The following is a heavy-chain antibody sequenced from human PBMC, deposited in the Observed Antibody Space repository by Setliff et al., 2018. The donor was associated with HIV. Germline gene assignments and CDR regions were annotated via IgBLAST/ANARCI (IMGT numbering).Heavy chain of an antibody. Sequence: PSETLSLTCAVSGGSIISSTYHCSWIRQPPGRGLEWIGDIYYSGNTYYNSSRKSRVTISVDTSKNQLSLKLSSVTATDTAVYYCARRTAVAGHWNFDLWGRGTLVTVSS. V-gene: IGHV4-39*01. CDR3: ARRTAVAGHWNFDL. J-gene: IGHJ2*01. D-gene: IGHD6-19*01. CDR1: GGSIISSTYH. CDR2: IYYSGNT.